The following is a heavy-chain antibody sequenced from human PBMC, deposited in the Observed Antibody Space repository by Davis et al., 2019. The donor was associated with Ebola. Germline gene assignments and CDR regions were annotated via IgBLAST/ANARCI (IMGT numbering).Heavy chain of an antibody. CDR2: IIPILGIA. CDR1: GGTFSSYA. CDR3: ARWRYYYYGMDV. V-gene: IGHV1-69*04. Sequence: SVKVSCKASGGTFSSYAISWVRQAPGQGLEWMGRIIPILGIANYAQKLQGRVTITADKSTSTAYMELSSLRSEDTAVYYCARWRYYYYGMDVWGQGTTVTVSS. J-gene: IGHJ6*02.